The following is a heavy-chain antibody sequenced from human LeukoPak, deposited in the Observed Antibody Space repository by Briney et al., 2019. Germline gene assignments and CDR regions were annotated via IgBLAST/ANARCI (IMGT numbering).Heavy chain of an antibody. D-gene: IGHD1-26*01. J-gene: IGHJ6*03. V-gene: IGHV3-7*01. CDR3: ARDPYSGSYGNYYYYYMDV. CDR2: IKQGGSEK. Sequence: PGRSLRLSCAASGFTFSSYWMSWVRQAPGKGLEWVANIKQGGSEKYYVDSVKGRFTISRDNAKNSLYLQMNSLRAEDTALYFCARDPYSGSYGNYYYYYMDVWGKGTTVTISS. CDR1: GFTFSSYW.